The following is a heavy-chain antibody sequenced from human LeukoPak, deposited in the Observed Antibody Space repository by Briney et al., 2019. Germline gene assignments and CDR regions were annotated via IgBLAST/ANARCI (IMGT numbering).Heavy chain of an antibody. CDR2: IIPIFGTA. CDR3: ARALSIAARPTRGDYYYYMDV. V-gene: IGHV1-69*06. Sequence: PWASVKVSCKASGGTFSSYAISWVRQAPGQGLEWMGGIIPIFGTANYAQKFQGRVTITADKSTSTAYMELSSLRSEDTAVYYCARALSIAARPTRGDYYYYMDVWGKGTTVTVSS. CDR1: GGTFSSYA. D-gene: IGHD6-6*01. J-gene: IGHJ6*03.